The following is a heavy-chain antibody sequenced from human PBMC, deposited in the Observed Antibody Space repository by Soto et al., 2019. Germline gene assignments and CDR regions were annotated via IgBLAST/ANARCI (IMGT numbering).Heavy chain of an antibody. CDR3: ARDGDNWNYWGYYYGMDV. V-gene: IGHV3-30-3*01. CDR2: ISYDGSNK. Sequence: QVQLVESGGGVVQPGRSLRLSCAASGFTFSSYAMHWVRQAPGKGLEWVAVISYDGSNKYYADSVKGRFTISRDNYKNTLYLQMNSLRAEDTAVYYCARDGDNWNYWGYYYGMDVWGQGTTVTVSS. CDR1: GFTFSSYA. J-gene: IGHJ6*02. D-gene: IGHD1-7*01.